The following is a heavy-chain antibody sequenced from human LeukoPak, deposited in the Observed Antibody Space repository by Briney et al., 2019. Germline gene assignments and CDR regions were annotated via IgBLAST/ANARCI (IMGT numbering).Heavy chain of an antibody. CDR3: AKGGGYSGYGYFDY. Sequence: GGSLRLSCAASGFTFDDYAMHWVRQAPGKGLEWVSLISGDGGSTYYADPVKGRFTISRDNSKNSLYLQMNSLRTEDTALYYCAKGGGYSGYGYFDYWGQGTLVTVSS. V-gene: IGHV3-43*02. CDR1: GFTFDDYA. J-gene: IGHJ4*02. D-gene: IGHD5-12*01. CDR2: ISGDGGST.